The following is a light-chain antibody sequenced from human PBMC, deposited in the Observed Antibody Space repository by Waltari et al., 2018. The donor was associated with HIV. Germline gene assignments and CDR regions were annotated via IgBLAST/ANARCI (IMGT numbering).Light chain of an antibody. CDR2: EVS. V-gene: IGLV2-23*02. CDR1: SSDVGCYTL. J-gene: IGLJ1*01. CDR3: CSYAGSSTPFV. Sequence: QSALTQPASVSGSPGQSITISCTGTSSDVGCYTLVSWYQQYPGKVPKLMIYEVSKRPSGVSNRFSGSKSGNTASLTISGLQAEDEADYYCCSYAGSSTPFVFGTATKVTVL.